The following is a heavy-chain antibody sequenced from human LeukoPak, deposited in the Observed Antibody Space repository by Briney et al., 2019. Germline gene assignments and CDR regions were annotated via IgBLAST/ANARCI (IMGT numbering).Heavy chain of an antibody. CDR2: IYTSGST. Sequence: SQTLSLTCTVSGGSTSSGSYYWSWIRQPAGKGLEWIGRIYTSGSTNYNPSLKSRVTISVDTSKNQFSLKLSSVTAADTAVYYCARASSSSWYGSLDPWGQGTLVTVSS. CDR3: ARASSSSWYGSLDP. CDR1: GGSTSSGSYY. D-gene: IGHD6-13*01. V-gene: IGHV4-61*02. J-gene: IGHJ5*02.